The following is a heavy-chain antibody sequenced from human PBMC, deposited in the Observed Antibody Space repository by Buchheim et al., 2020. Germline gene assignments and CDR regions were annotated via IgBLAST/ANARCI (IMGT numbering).Heavy chain of an antibody. CDR1: GFTFSSYW. CDR3: ARDGPNDRGYYYYGMDV. V-gene: IGHV3-74*01. D-gene: IGHD3-22*01. CDR2: INSDGSST. Sequence: EVQLVESGGGLVQPGGSLRLSCAASGFTFSSYWMHWVRQAPGKGLVWVSRINSDGSSTSYADSVKGRFTISRDTAKNMLYLQMNSLRAEDTAVYYFARDGPNDRGYYYYGMDVWGQGTT. J-gene: IGHJ6*02.